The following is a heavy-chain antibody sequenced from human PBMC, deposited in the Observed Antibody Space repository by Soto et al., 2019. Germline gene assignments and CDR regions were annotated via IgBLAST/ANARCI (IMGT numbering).Heavy chain of an antibody. Sequence: EVRLVESGGGLVQPGGSLKLSCAASGFSVSNNYMAWVRQAPGKALEWVSVIYGGGTIFYADSVRGRFIISRDSSNNTLYLQMNSLRAEDTAKYFCATYYGSETDLGHWGQGTLIAVSS. J-gene: IGHJ4*02. V-gene: IGHV3-66*01. D-gene: IGHD3-10*01. CDR1: GFSVSNNY. CDR3: ATYYGSETDLGH. CDR2: IYGGGTI.